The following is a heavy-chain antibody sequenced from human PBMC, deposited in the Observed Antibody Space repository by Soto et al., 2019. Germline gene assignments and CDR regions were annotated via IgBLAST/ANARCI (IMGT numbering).Heavy chain of an antibody. Sequence: ASVKVSCKASGGTFSSYAISWVRQAPGQGLEWMGGIIPIFGTANYAQKFQGRVTITADKSTSTAYMELSSLRSEDTAVYYCARGGAPVSSASVAAPHYYYYGRDVWRKRTTVTVAS. CDR2: IIPIFGTA. CDR1: GGTFSSYA. D-gene: IGHD6-6*01. J-gene: IGHJ6*04. CDR3: ARGGAPVSSASVAAPHYYYYGRDV. V-gene: IGHV1-69*06.